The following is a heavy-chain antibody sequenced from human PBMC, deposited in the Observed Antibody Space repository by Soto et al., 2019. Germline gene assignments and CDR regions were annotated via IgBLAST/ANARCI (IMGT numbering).Heavy chain of an antibody. CDR1: GDSISRDGSS. J-gene: IGHJ4*01. V-gene: IGHV4-30-2*01. CDR2: IYHSGAT. Sequence: QVQLQESGSGLVKPSQTLVLTCTVSGDSISRDGSSWSWLRQPPGKGLEWIGYIYHSGATYYNPSLKSRVTTSVDKSKNQFSLSLASVTAADTAVYYLARDMSYYFDSWGHGTLVTVSS. CDR3: ARDMSYYFDS. D-gene: IGHD3-10*02.